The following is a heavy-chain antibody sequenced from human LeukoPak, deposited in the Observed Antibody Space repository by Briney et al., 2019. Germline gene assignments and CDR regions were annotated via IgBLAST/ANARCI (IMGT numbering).Heavy chain of an antibody. V-gene: IGHV1-69*04. Sequence: ASVKVSCKASGGTFSSYAISWVRQAPGQGLEWMGRIVPILGIANYAQKFQGRVTITADKSTSTAYMELSSLRSEDTAVYYCASEHGRFDYWGQGTLVTVSS. CDR2: IVPILGIA. CDR3: ASEHGRFDY. CDR1: GGTFSSYA. J-gene: IGHJ4*02.